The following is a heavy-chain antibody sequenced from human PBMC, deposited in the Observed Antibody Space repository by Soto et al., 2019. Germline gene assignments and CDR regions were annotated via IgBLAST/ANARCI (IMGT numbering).Heavy chain of an antibody. Sequence: GGSLRLSCAASGFTFSSYAMHWVRQAPGKGLEWVAVISYDGSNKYYADSVKGRFTISRDNSKNTLYLQMNSLRAEDTAVYYCARAGRSGSYYHYWGQGTLVTVSS. J-gene: IGHJ4*02. CDR1: GFTFSSYA. CDR3: ARAGRSGSYYHY. V-gene: IGHV3-30-3*01. CDR2: ISYDGSNK. D-gene: IGHD1-26*01.